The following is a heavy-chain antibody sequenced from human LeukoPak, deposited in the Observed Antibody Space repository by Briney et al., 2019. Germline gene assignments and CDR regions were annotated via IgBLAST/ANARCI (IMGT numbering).Heavy chain of an antibody. CDR3: ARPSRRHYYDSSGYWAAEYFQH. CDR1: GFTFSSYA. V-gene: IGHV3-30*04. Sequence: GGSLRLSRAASGFTFSSYAMHWVRQAPGKGLEWVAVISCDGSNKYYADSVKGRFTISRDNSKNTLYLQMNSLRAEDTAVYYCARPSRRHYYDSSGYWAAEYFQHWGQGTLVTVSS. CDR2: ISCDGSNK. D-gene: IGHD3-22*01. J-gene: IGHJ1*01.